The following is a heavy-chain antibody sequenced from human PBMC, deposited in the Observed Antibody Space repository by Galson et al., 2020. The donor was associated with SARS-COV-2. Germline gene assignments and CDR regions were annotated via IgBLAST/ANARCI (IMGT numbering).Heavy chain of an antibody. Sequence: GESLKISCAATEFTLSSYAVTWVRQAPGRGLEWVSYISDSGSDISYAESVKGRFTSSRDNAGNSLYLQMNGLRVEDTAVYYCARVYCSSPSCYDYGLDVWGQGITVTVSS. CDR2: ISDSGSDI. V-gene: IGHV3-48*03. J-gene: IGHJ6*02. CDR3: ARVYCSSPSCYDYGLDV. CDR1: EFTLSSYA. D-gene: IGHD2-2*01.